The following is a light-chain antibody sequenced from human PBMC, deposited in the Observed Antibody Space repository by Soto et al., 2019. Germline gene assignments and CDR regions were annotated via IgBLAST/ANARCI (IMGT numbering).Light chain of an antibody. V-gene: IGKV1-33*01. Sequence: XMXQXPXSLAASVGDRVTITCQASQDISSFLNWYQHKPGKAPKLLISDASNLEAGVPSRFSGGGSGTDFTFTISSLQPEDFATYYCHQYDNLPRTFGQGTKVEIK. CDR1: QDISSF. CDR2: DAS. J-gene: IGKJ1*01. CDR3: HQYDNLPRT.